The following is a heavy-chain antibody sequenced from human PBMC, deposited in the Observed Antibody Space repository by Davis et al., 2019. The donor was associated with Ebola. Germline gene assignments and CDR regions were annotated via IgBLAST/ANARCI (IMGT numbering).Heavy chain of an antibody. D-gene: IGHD3-10*01. Sequence: MPSETLSLTCTVSGGSISSSSYYWGWIRQPPGKGLEWIGSIYHSGSTYYNPSLKSRVTISVDTSKNQFSLKLSSVTAADTAVYYCARENVLWFGELLSLPWYFDYWGQGTLVTVSS. CDR1: GGSISSSSYY. V-gene: IGHV4-39*07. J-gene: IGHJ4*02. CDR2: IYHSGST. CDR3: ARENVLWFGELLSLPWYFDY.